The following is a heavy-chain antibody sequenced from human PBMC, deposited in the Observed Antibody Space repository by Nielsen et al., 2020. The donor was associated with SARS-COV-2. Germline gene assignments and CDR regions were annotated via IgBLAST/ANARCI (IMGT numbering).Heavy chain of an antibody. CDR3: ARDDHSYYYGSGSYYNVRTRNYYYYGMDV. CDR2: ISYDGSNK. Sequence: GESLKISCAASGFTFSSYAMHWVRQAPGKGLEWVAVISYDGSNKYYADSVKGRFTISRDNSKNTLYLQMNSLRAEDTAVYYCARDDHSYYYGSGSYYNVRTRNYYYYGMDVWGQGTTVTVSS. V-gene: IGHV3-30*04. CDR1: GFTFSSYA. J-gene: IGHJ6*02. D-gene: IGHD3-10*01.